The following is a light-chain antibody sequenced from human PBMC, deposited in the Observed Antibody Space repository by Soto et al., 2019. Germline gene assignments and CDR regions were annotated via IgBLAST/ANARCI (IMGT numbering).Light chain of an antibody. V-gene: IGKV3-15*01. J-gene: IGKJ4*01. Sequence: EIVMTQSPATLSVSTGERATLSCRASQSVSSNLAWYQQKPGQAPRLLIYGASYRATGIPARFSGSGSGTDFTLTISRLEPEDFAVYYCQQRSTWPLTFCGGTKV. CDR1: QSVSSN. CDR2: GAS. CDR3: QQRSTWPLT.